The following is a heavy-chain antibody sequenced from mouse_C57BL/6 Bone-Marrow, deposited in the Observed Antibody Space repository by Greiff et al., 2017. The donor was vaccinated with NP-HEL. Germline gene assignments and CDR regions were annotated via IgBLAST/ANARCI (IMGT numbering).Heavy chain of an antibody. CDR2: IDPSDSYT. CDR1: GYTFTSYW. D-gene: IGHD1-1*01. Sequence: QVQLKQSGAELVMPGASVKLSCKASGYTFTSYWMHWVKQRPGQGLEWIGEIDPSDSYTNYNQKFKGKSTLTVDKSSSTAYMQLSSLTSEDSAVYYCARESRITTVVAIDYWGQGTTLTVSS. J-gene: IGHJ2*01. V-gene: IGHV1-69*01. CDR3: ARESRITTVVAIDY.